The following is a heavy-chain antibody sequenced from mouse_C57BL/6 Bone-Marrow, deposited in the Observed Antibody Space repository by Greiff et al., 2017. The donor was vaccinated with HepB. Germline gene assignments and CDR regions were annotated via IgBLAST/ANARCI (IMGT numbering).Heavy chain of an antibody. CDR3: ARDPLGYYFDY. CDR1: GYAFSSYW. D-gene: IGHD6-1*01. Sequence: QVQLQQSGAELVKPGASVKISCKASGYAFSSYWMNWVKQRPGKGLEWIGQIYPGDGDTNYNGKFKGKATLTADKSSSTAYMQLSSLTSEDSAVYFCARDPLGYYFDYWGQGTTLTVSS. J-gene: IGHJ2*01. V-gene: IGHV1-80*01. CDR2: IYPGDGDT.